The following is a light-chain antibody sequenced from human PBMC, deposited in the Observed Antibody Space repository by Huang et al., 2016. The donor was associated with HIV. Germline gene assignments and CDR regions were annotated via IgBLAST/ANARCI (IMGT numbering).Light chain of an antibody. Sequence: EIVLTQSPGTLSLSPGERANLSCRASQSVSSNYLAWYQQKPGQAPRLLIYAASNRATGIPDRFRGSGSGTDFTLTITRLEPEDFAVYSCQQYVASPYTFGQGTKLEIK. J-gene: IGKJ2*01. CDR1: QSVSSNY. V-gene: IGKV3-20*01. CDR3: QQYVASPYT. CDR2: AAS.